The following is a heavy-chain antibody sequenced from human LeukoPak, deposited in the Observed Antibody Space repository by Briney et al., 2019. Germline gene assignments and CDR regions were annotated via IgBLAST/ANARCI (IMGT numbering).Heavy chain of an antibody. J-gene: IGHJ4*02. D-gene: IGHD3-10*01. CDR3: ARDPGWLVRYYFDY. CDR2: IYYSGST. Sequence: SETLSLTCTVSGGSISSSSYYWGWIRQPPGKGLEWIGSIYYSGSTYYNPSLKSRVTISVDTSKNQFSLKLSSVTAADTAVYYCARDPGWLVRYYFDYWGQGTLVTVSS. CDR1: GGSISSSSYY. V-gene: IGHV4-39*02.